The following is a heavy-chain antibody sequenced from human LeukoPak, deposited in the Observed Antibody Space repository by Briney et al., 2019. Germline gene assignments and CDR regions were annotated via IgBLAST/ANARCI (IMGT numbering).Heavy chain of an antibody. V-gene: IGHV4-39*01. CDR1: GGSFSSSSYY. CDR2: IYYSGST. CDR3: ARWGGRLRGWFDP. Sequence: SETLSLTCTVPGGSFSSSSYYWGRLPQPPGTGLDSIGSIYYSGSTYYNPSINRRATTSVDTSKNQFSLKLSSVTAADTAVYYCARWGGRLRGWFDPWGQGTLVTVSS. J-gene: IGHJ5*02. D-gene: IGHD3-16*01.